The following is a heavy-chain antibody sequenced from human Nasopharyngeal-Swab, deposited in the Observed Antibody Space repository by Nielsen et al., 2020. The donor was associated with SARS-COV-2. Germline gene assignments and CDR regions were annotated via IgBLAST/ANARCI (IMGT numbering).Heavy chain of an antibody. Sequence: WRRQCPVQWLVWIGSLYYGGRTYYNPSLKSRVTISVDTSKNQFSLKLRSVTAADTAVYYCARHTSALVVAATGYFDYWGQGTLVTVSS. J-gene: IGHJ4*02. CDR2: LYYGGRT. D-gene: IGHD2-15*01. V-gene: IGHV4-39*01. CDR3: ARHTSALVVAATGYFDY.